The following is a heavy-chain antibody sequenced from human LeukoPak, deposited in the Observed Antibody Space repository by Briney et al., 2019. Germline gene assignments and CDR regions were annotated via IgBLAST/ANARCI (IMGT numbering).Heavy chain of an antibody. J-gene: IGHJ3*02. CDR1: GGSFSGYY. D-gene: IGHD3-10*01. CDR3: ARGFLWFGDDAFDI. CDR2: INHSGST. V-gene: IGHV4-34*01. Sequence: SETLSLTCAVYGGSFSGYYWSWIRQPPGKGLEWIGEINHSGSTNYNPSLKSRVTISVDTSKNQFSLKLSSVTAADTAVYYCARGFLWFGDDAFDIWGQGTMVTVSS.